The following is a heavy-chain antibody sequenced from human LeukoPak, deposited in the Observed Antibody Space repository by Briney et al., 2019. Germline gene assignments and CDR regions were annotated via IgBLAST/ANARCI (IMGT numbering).Heavy chain of an antibody. CDR2: INPSGGST. D-gene: IGHD4-17*01. Sequence: ASVKVSCKASGYTFTSYYMHWVRQAPGQGLEWMGIINPSGGSTRYAQKFQGRVTMTRDTSTSAVYMELSSLRSEDTAVYYCARNPVTTKYFDYWGQGTLVTVSS. CDR3: ARNPVTTKYFDY. J-gene: IGHJ4*02. V-gene: IGHV1-46*01. CDR1: GYTFTSYY.